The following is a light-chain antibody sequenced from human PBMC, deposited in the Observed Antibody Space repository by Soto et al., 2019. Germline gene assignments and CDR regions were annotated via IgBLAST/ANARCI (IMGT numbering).Light chain of an antibody. CDR1: GSDVGAYNL. CDR2: EVN. V-gene: IGLV2-23*02. J-gene: IGLJ1*01. Sequence: QSVLAQPASLSGSPGQSITISCAGTGSDVGAYNLVSWYQQHPGKAPKLTSCEVNTRPSGISNRFSGSKSSGTASLTISGLQAEDGADYFCCSYAGTVAYGFGSGTKVTV. CDR3: CSYAGTVAYG.